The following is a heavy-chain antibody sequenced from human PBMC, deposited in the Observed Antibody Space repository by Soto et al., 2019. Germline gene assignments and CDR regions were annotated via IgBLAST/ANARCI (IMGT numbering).Heavy chain of an antibody. CDR1: GDSMASYY. J-gene: IGHJ4*02. V-gene: IGHV4-59*01. CDR2: VYYNGTT. CDR3: ARTPLF. Sequence: SETLSLTCTVSGDSMASYYWSWIRRPPGKGLEWIGFVYYNGTTKYNLSLKSRVTMSVDTSTNQFSLNLRSVTAADSAAYYCARTPLFWGQGIQVTVSS. D-gene: IGHD2-15*01.